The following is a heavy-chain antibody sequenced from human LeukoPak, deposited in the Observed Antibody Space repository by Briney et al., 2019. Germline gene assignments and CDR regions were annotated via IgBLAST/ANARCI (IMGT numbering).Heavy chain of an antibody. V-gene: IGHV1-8*01. CDR1: GYTFTSYD. J-gene: IGHJ4*02. CDR2: MNPNSGNT. CDR3: ARARGQYSYGFPFDY. D-gene: IGHD5-18*01. Sequence: ASVKVSCKASGYTFTSYDINWVRQATGQGLEWMGWMNPNSGNTGYAQKFQGRVTMTRDTSTSTVYMELSSLRSEDTAVYYCARARGQYSYGFPFDYWGQGTLVTVSS.